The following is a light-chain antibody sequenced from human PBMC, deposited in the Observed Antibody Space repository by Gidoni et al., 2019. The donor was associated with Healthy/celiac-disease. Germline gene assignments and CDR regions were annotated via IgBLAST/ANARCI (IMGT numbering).Light chain of an antibody. V-gene: IGKV3-15*01. J-gene: IGKJ2*01. CDR2: GAS. CDR3: QQYNNWPPEYT. CDR1: QSVSSN. Sequence: VMTQSPATQSVSPGERATLSCRGSQSVSSNLAWYQQKPGQAPRLLIYGASTRATGIPARFSGSGSGTEFTLTISSLQSEDFAVYYCQQYNNWPPEYTFGQGTKLEIK.